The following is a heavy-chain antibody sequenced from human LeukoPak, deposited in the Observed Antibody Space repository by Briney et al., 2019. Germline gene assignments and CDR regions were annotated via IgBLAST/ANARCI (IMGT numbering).Heavy chain of an antibody. CDR3: AKALEQETVIALDS. J-gene: IGHJ4*02. CDR2: ISGSGGST. Sequence: GGCLRLSCAASGFTFSTYAMSWVRQAPEKGLEWVSAISGSGGSTYYADSVKGRFTISRDNSKNTLYLQMNSLRAEDTSIYFCAKALEQETVIALDSWGQGTLVTVSS. CDR1: GFTFSTYA. V-gene: IGHV3-23*01. D-gene: IGHD6-13*01.